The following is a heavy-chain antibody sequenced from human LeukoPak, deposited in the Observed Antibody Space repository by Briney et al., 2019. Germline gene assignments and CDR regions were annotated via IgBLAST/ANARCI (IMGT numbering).Heavy chain of an antibody. CDR1: GGSISSGDYY. D-gene: IGHD3-22*01. Sequence: SETLSLTCTVSGGSISSGDYYWSWIRQPPGKGLEWIGYIYYSGSTYYNPSLKSRVTISVDTSKNQFSLKLNSVTAADTAVYYCARGNSYYGSSGAFDYWGQGTLVTVSS. CDR3: ARGNSYYGSSGAFDY. J-gene: IGHJ4*02. CDR2: IYYSGST. V-gene: IGHV4-30-4*02.